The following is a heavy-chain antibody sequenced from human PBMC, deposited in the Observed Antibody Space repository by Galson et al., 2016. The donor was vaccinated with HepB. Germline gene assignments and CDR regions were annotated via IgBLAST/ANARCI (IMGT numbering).Heavy chain of an antibody. V-gene: IGHV3-74*01. CDR3: ARDHGLDY. Sequence: SLRLSCAASGFTFSSYWMHWVRQAPGKGLVLVSRINTDGSITAYADSVQGRFTISRDNAKNTLYLQMNSLRVEDTAAYYCARDHGLDYWGQGTLVTVSS. CDR2: INTDGSIT. J-gene: IGHJ4*02. CDR1: GFTFSSYW.